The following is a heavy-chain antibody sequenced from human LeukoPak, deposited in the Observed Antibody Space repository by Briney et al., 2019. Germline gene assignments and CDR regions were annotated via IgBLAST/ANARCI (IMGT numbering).Heavy chain of an antibody. Sequence: AASVKVSCKASGYTFTSYGISWVRQAPGQGLEWMGWISAYNVNTNYAQKLQGRVTMTTDTSTSTAYMELRSLRSDDTAVYYCAREPTPYDFWSGYYWVGWFDPWGQGTLVTVSS. CDR1: GYTFTSYG. CDR3: AREPTPYDFWSGYYWVGWFDP. CDR2: ISAYNVNT. D-gene: IGHD3-3*01. V-gene: IGHV1-18*01. J-gene: IGHJ5*02.